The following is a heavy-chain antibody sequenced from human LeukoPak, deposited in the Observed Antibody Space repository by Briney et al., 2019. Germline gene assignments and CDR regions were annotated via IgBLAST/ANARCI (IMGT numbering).Heavy chain of an antibody. CDR3: ARDLLYGSGSVFDY. V-gene: IGHV1-69*01. D-gene: IGHD3-10*01. Sequence: SVTVSCKASGGTFSSYAISWVRQAPGQGLEWMGGIIPIFGTANYAQKFQGRVTITADESTSTAYMELSSLRSEDTAVYYCARDLLYGSGSVFDYWGQGTLVTVSS. CDR1: GGTFSSYA. J-gene: IGHJ4*02. CDR2: IIPIFGTA.